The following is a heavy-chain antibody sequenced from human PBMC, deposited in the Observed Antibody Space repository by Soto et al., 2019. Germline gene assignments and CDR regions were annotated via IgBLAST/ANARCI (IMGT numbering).Heavy chain of an antibody. V-gene: IGHV4-39*07. CDR3: ARGRKSSNYDILTGSSHYYGMDV. Sequence: PSETLSLTCTVSGGSISSSSSYWSWIRQPPGKGLEWIGEINHSGSTNYNPSLKSRVTISVDTSKNQFSLKLSSVTAADTAVYYCARGRKSSNYDILTGSSHYYGMDVWGQGTTVTVSS. J-gene: IGHJ6*02. CDR2: INHSGST. CDR1: GGSISSSSSY. D-gene: IGHD3-9*01.